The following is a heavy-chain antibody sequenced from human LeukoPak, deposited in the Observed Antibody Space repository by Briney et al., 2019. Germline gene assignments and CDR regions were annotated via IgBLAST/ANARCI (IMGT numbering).Heavy chain of an antibody. CDR2: INHSGST. CDR1: GGSFSGYY. CDR3: ASRPSSMPLVVPAAILWFDP. D-gene: IGHD2-2*01. V-gene: IGHV4-34*01. Sequence: PSETLSLTCAVYGGSFSGYYWSWIRQPPGKGLEWIGEINHSGSTNYNPSLKSRVTISVDTSKNQFSLKLSSVTAADTAVYYCASRPSSMPLVVPAAILWFDPWGQGTLVTVSS. J-gene: IGHJ5*02.